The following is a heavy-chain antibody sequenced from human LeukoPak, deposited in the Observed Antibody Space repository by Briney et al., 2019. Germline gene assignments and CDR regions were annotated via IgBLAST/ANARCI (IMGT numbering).Heavy chain of an antibody. CDR2: ISSSGDTT. CDR3: ARESTAFDY. J-gene: IGHJ4*02. Sequence: NAGGSLRLSCEASGFLMSDHYMNWARQAPGKGLEWLAYISSSGDTTYYAESVRGRFALSRDDGKNSLTLHMNGLRDDDTAVYYCARESTAFDYWGQGTLVTVSS. D-gene: IGHD2-21*02. CDR1: GFLMSDHY. V-gene: IGHV3-11*04.